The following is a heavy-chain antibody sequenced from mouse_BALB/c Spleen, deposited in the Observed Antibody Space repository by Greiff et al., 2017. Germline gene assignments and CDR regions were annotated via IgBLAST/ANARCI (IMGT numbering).Heavy chain of an antibody. J-gene: IGHJ3*01. CDR1: GFTFSSYA. CDR3: ARGAYYGNYAWFAY. CDR2: ISSGGSYT. V-gene: IGHV5-9-4*01. Sequence: EVKVVESGGGLVKPGGSLKLSCAASGFTFSSYAMSWVRQSPEKRLEWVAEISSGGSYTYYPDTVTGRFTISRDNAKNTLYLEMSSLRSEDTAMYYCARGAYYGNYAWFAYWGQGTLVTVSA. D-gene: IGHD2-10*01.